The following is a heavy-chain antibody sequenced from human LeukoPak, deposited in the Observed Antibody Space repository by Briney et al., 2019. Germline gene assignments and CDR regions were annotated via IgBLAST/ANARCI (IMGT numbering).Heavy chain of an antibody. CDR3: ARGGDYGNFNDAFDI. Sequence: ASVEVSCKASGYTFTSYYMHWVRQAPGQGLEWMGIINPSGGSTSYAQKFQGRVTMTRDTSTSTAYMELRSLRSDDTAVYYCARGGDYGNFNDAFDIWGQGTMVTVSS. CDR1: GYTFTSYY. CDR2: INPSGGST. J-gene: IGHJ3*02. V-gene: IGHV1-46*01. D-gene: IGHD4-17*01.